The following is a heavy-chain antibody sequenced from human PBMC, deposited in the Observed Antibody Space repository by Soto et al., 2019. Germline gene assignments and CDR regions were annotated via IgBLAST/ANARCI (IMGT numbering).Heavy chain of an antibody. CDR1: GFTFSSYW. J-gene: IGHJ5*02. Sequence: GGSLRLSCAASGFTFSSYWMHWVRQAPGKGLVWVSRINSDGSSTSYADSVKGRFTISRDNAKNTLYLQMNSLRAEDTAVYYCAKGGSAALIAPSGRDNWFDPWGQGTQVTVSP. CDR3: AKGGSAALIAPSGRDNWFDP. V-gene: IGHV3-74*01. CDR2: INSDGSST. D-gene: IGHD6-13*01.